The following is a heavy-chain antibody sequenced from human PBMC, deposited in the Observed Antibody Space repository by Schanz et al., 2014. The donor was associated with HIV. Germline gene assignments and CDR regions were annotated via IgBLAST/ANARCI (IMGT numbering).Heavy chain of an antibody. CDR3: ARDPSRLVEAGYFDN. Sequence: QVQLVESGGDVVQPGRSLRLSCAASGFTFSGYGMHWVRQAPGKGVEWVAVIWYDGSKKYYADSVKGRFTISRDNSRNQMYLQMNSLRTEDTAVYYCARDPSRLVEAGYFDNWGQGTLVTVSS. J-gene: IGHJ4*02. CDR1: GFTFSGYG. V-gene: IGHV3-33*01. D-gene: IGHD6-19*01. CDR2: IWYDGSKK.